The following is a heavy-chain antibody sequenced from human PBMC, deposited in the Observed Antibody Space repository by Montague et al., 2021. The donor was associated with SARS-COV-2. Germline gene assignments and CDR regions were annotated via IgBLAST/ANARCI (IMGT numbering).Heavy chain of an antibody. Sequence: QSGAEVKTSGDSLKISCKGSGYNFTTNWIGWVRQMPGKGLEFMGSIFPDDSDVRYSPSFQGHVTISADKSITTAYLQWSSLKAPDTAIYYCARLRLALLAPPGPFDSWGQGTPVIVSS. V-gene: IGHV5-51*01. J-gene: IGHJ4*02. CDR2: IFPDDSDV. CDR3: ARLRLALLAPPGPFDS. CDR1: GYNFTTNW. D-gene: IGHD6-6*01.